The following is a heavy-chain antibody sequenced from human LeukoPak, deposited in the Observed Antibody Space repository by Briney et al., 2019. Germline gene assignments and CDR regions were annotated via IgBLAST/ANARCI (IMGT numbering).Heavy chain of an antibody. CDR1: GGSINNYY. V-gene: IGHV4-59*01. CDR2: IYYSGST. CDR3: ARGRSSWEQLTYYYYYYMDV. D-gene: IGHD1-26*01. Sequence: SETLSLTCTVSGGSINNYYWSWIRQPPGKGLEWIGYIYYSGSTNYNPSLKSRVTISVDTSKNQFSLKLSSVTAADTAVYYCARGRSSWEQLTYYYYYYMDVWGKGTTVTVSS. J-gene: IGHJ6*03.